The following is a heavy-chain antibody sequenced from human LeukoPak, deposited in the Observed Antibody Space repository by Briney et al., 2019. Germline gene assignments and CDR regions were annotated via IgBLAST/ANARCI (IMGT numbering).Heavy chain of an antibody. J-gene: IGHJ4*02. Sequence: PGGFLRLSCAASGFTFSSYAMSWVRQAPGKGLEWVSAISGSGGSTYYANSVKGRFTISRDNSKNTLYLQMNSLRAEDTAVYSCAKFKTTVTTRFDYWGQGTLVTVSS. V-gene: IGHV3-23*01. CDR3: AKFKTTVTTRFDY. CDR2: ISGSGGST. CDR1: GFTFSSYA. D-gene: IGHD4-17*01.